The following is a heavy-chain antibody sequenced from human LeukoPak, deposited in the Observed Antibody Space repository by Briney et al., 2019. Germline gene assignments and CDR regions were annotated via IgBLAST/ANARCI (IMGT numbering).Heavy chain of an antibody. D-gene: IGHD4-11*01. J-gene: IGHJ4*02. V-gene: IGHV4-39*01. CDR2: IYYSGTT. CDR3: ARRTSSNYVDY. Sequence: SETLSLTCTVSGGSISSSSYYWGWIRQPPGEGLEWIGNIYYSGTTHYNPSLKSRVTISVDTSKNQFSLKLSSVTAADTAVYYCARRTSSNYVDYWGQGTLVIVSS. CDR1: GGSISSSSYY.